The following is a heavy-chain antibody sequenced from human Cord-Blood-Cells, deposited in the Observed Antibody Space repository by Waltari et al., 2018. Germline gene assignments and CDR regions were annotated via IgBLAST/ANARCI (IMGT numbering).Heavy chain of an antibody. Sequence: QVQLQQWGAGLLKPSETLFLSCAVYGGSFSGYYWSWIRQPPGQGLAWIGEINHSGSTNYNPSLKSRVTISVDTSKNQFSLKLSSVTAADTAVYYCASIGPAPLTGYYIRYNNWFDPWGQGTLVTVSS. CDR2: INHSGST. CDR3: ASIGPAPLTGYYIRYNNWFDP. D-gene: IGHD3-9*01. CDR1: GGSFSGYY. J-gene: IGHJ5*02. V-gene: IGHV4-34*01.